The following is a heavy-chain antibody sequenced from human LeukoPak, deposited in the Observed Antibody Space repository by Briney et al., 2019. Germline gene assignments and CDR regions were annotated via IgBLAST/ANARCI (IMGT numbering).Heavy chain of an antibody. CDR1: GFTFSDYH. Sequence: PGGSLRLSCAASGFTFSDYHMSWIRQAPGKGLEWVSYISSSSSYTNYADSVKGRFTISRDNAKNSLYLQMNSLRAEDTAVYYCARAGEGDGSGSYYFDYWGQGTLVTVSS. D-gene: IGHD3-10*01. CDR3: ARAGEGDGSGSYYFDY. CDR2: ISSSSSYT. V-gene: IGHV3-11*06. J-gene: IGHJ4*02.